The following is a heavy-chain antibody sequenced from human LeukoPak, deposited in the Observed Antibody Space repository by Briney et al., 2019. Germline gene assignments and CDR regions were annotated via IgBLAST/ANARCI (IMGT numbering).Heavy chain of an antibody. D-gene: IGHD1-26*01. CDR2: IYYSGST. Sequence: PSETLSLTCTVSGGSISSYYWSWIRQPPGEGLEWIGYIYYSGSTNYNPSLKSRVTISVDTSKNQFSLKLSSVTAADTAVYYCARGPVSGSSAAFDIWGQGTMVTVSS. CDR3: ARGPVSGSSAAFDI. V-gene: IGHV4-59*01. CDR1: GGSISSYY. J-gene: IGHJ3*02.